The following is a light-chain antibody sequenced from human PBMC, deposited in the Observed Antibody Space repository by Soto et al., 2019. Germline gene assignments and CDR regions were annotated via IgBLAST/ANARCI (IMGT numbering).Light chain of an antibody. CDR3: LQVSSFPRT. J-gene: IGKJ1*01. CDR1: RGIGDR. CDR2: TAS. Sequence: DIQRTQSPSYLSAVVGDRVTITCRASRGIGDRLAWFQQKPGKAPQFLIQTASNLQSGVPSRFSGSGSGTEFILSINSLQPEDIATYYCLQVSSFPRTFGQGTKVEIK. V-gene: IGKV1-12*01.